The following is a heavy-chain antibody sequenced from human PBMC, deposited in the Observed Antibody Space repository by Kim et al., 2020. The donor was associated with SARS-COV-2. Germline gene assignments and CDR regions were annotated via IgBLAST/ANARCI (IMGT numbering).Heavy chain of an antibody. V-gene: IGHV3-48*03. CDR2: TTTTGGVV. D-gene: IGHD3-10*01. J-gene: IGHJ3*01. CDR1: GFTFSNYE. Sequence: GGSLRLSCVVSGFTFSNYEMNWYRQAPGKGLEWLSYTTTTGGVVFDADAVNGRFTTFRDNARNSRFLQMNILRAEDTALYYCARELVSTGGEACDAWGQGTMVTVSS. CDR3: ARELVSTGGEACDA.